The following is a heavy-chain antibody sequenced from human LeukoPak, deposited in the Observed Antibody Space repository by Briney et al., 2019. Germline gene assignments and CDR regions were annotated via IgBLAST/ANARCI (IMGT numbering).Heavy chain of an antibody. CDR3: ARGQEGSGRITRFDP. CDR2: INTSGST. J-gene: IGHJ5*02. CDR1: GGSISSFY. D-gene: IGHD2-15*01. Sequence: KTSETLSLTCTVSGGSISSFYWSWIRQPAGKGLEWIGRINTSGSTNYNPSLKSRVTISLDKSKNQFSLSLRSVTAADTAVYYCARGQEGSGRITRFDPWGQGTLVTVSS. V-gene: IGHV4-4*07.